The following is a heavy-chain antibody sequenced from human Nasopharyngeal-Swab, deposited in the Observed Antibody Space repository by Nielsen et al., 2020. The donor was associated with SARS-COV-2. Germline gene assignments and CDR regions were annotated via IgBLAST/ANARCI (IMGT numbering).Heavy chain of an antibody. CDR3: ARDLDPATAGALDI. V-gene: IGHV1-46*01. J-gene: IGHJ3*02. D-gene: IGHD2-2*01. CDR1: GYTFRIYY. CDR2: INPSGGQT. Sequence: ASAKVSCKASGYTFRIYYMHWVRQAPGQGLEWMGLINPSGGQTTYAQKFQGRVTMTRDTSTSTVYMELSSLRSEDTAVYYCARDLDPATAGALDIWGQGTMVTVSS.